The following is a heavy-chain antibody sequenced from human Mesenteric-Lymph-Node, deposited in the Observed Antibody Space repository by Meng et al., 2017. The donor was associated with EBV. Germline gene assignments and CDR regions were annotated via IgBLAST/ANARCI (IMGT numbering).Heavy chain of an antibody. J-gene: IGHJ5*02. CDR1: GGSISTDTSD. D-gene: IGHD3-9*01. CDR3: ARELAGYNPNWFDP. Sequence: LHLKESGPGLVQPPETPSLTRTVPGGSISTDTSDWGWIRQPPGKGLEWIGTMYHSGVAYYSPSLHSRVTISLDTSKNQLSLKLKSVTAADTAVYYCARELAGYNPNWFDPWGQGALVTVSS. CDR2: MYHSGVA. V-gene: IGHV4-39*07.